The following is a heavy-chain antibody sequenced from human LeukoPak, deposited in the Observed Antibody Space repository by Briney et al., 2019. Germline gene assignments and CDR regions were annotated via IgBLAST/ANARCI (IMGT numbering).Heavy chain of an antibody. V-gene: IGHV4-30-2*01. CDR2: IYHSGST. CDR1: GGSISSGGYS. Sequence: SGTLPLTCAVSGGSISSGGYSWSWIRQPPGKGLEWIGYIYHSGSTYYNPSLKSRVTISVDRSKNQFSLKLSSVTAADTAVYYCARVGGYYGMDVWGQGTTVTVSS. D-gene: IGHD3-16*01. J-gene: IGHJ6*02. CDR3: ARVGGYYGMDV.